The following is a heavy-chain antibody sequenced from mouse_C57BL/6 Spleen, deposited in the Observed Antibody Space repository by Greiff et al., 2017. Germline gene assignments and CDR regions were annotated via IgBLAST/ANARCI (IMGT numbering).Heavy chain of an antibody. CDR2: IDPSDSET. Sequence: QVQLQQPGAELVRPGSSVKLSCKASGYTFTSYWMHWVKQRPIQGLEWIGNIDPSDSETHYNQKFKDKATLTVDKSSSTAYMQRSSLTSEDSAVYYCARGGGGYYFAYWGQGTLVTVSA. CDR1: GYTFTSYW. V-gene: IGHV1-52*01. D-gene: IGHD2-3*01. CDR3: ARGGGGYYFAY. J-gene: IGHJ3*01.